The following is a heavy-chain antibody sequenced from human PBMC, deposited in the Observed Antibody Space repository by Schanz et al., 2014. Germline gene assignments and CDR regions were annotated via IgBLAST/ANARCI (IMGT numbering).Heavy chain of an antibody. Sequence: QVQLVQSGAEVKKAGASVKVSCKVSGYTLSKLSIHWVRQAPGKGLEWMGWINTYNGDTAYAQNMQGRVSMTTETAASTAYMELRSLRSDDTAVYYCARELCSSTTCYVRYDPWGQGTLVTVSS. D-gene: IGHD2-2*01. J-gene: IGHJ5*02. CDR2: INTYNGDT. V-gene: IGHV1-18*01. CDR1: GYTLSKLS. CDR3: ARELCSSTTCYVRYDP.